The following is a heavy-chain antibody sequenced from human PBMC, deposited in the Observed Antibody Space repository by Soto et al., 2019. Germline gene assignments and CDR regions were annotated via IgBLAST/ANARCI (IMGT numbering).Heavy chain of an antibody. V-gene: IGHV4-59*01. CDR2: IYYSGST. CDR3: ARGEYDFWSGYYTGIYFDY. Sequence: SETLSLTCTVSGGCISSYYWSWIRQPPGKGLEWIGYIYYSGSTNYNPSLKSRVTISVDTSKNQFSLKLSSVTAADTAVYYCARGEYDFWSGYYTGIYFDYWGQGTLVTVSS. D-gene: IGHD3-3*01. CDR1: GGCISSYY. J-gene: IGHJ4*02.